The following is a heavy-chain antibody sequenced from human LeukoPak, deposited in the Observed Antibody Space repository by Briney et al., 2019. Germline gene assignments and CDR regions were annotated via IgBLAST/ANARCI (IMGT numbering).Heavy chain of an antibody. D-gene: IGHD3-10*01. CDR3: TTDGSGSYPNWFDP. J-gene: IGHJ5*02. Sequence: GGSLRLSCAASGFTFSNAWMSWVRQAPGKGLEWVGRIKSKTDGGTTDCAAPVKGRFTISRDDSKNTLYLQMNSLKTEDTAVYYCTTDGSGSYPNWFDPWGQGTLVTVSS. CDR1: GFTFSNAW. CDR2: IKSKTDGGTT. V-gene: IGHV3-15*01.